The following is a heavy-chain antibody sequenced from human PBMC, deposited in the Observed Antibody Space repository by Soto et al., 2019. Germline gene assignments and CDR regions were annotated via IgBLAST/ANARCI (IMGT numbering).Heavy chain of an antibody. D-gene: IGHD1-26*01. CDR2: INGRSNYK. CDR1: GFALTTYT. V-gene: IGHV3-21*01. Sequence: PGGSLRLSCVASGFALTTYTMNWVRQGPGTGLEWVSSINGRSNYKYYSDSVKGRFTVSRDNAQNSLFLQMSRLGPEGTAVYYCVREDGVVGASSAFDSWGQGTLVTVSS. J-gene: IGHJ4*02. CDR3: VREDGVVGASSAFDS.